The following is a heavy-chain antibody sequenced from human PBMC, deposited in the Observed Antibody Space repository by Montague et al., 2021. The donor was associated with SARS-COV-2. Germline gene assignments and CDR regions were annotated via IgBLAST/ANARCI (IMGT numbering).Heavy chain of an antibody. V-gene: IGHV4-34*01. CDR2: INHSGTT. CDR1: DGSFSNFY. J-gene: IGHJ6*03. Sequence: SETLSLTCAVFDGSFSNFYWSWIRQPPGKGLEWIGEINHSGTTYYNPSLKSRVTISVDTSRNQFSLKLNSVTAADAAVYYCASGDVNGSSYLDVWGKGTTVTVSS. D-gene: IGHD1-26*01. CDR3: ASGDVNGSSYLDV.